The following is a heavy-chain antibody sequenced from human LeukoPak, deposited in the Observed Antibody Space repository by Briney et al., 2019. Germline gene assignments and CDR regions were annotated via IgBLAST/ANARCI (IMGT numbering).Heavy chain of an antibody. J-gene: IGHJ4*02. D-gene: IGHD5-18*01. CDR3: ARGIQLWLEFDY. CDR1: GYTFTNYG. CDR2: ISAYNGNT. Sequence: ASVKVSCKASGYTFTNYGINWVRQAPGQGLEWMGWISAYNGNTNYAQKLQGRVTMTTDTSTSTAYMELRSLRSDDTAVYYCARGIQLWLEFDYWGQRTLVTVSS. V-gene: IGHV1-18*01.